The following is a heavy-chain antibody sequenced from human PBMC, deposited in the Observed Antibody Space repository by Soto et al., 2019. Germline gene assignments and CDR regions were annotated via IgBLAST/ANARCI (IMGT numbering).Heavy chain of an antibody. CDR3: ARSQGSSTSLEIYYYYYYGMDV. Sequence: QVQLVQSGAEVQKPGSSVKVSCKASGGTFGSYAISWVRQAPGQGLEWMGGIIPIPGTANYAQKFQGRVTIAADESTSTAYMEPSSLRSEDTAVYYCARSQGSSTSLEIYYYYYYGMDVWGQGTTVTVSS. D-gene: IGHD2-2*01. V-gene: IGHV1-69*01. CDR1: GGTFGSYA. J-gene: IGHJ6*02. CDR2: IIPIPGTA.